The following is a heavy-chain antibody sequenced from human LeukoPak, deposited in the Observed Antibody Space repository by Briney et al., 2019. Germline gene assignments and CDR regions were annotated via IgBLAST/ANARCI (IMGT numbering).Heavy chain of an antibody. D-gene: IGHD3-10*01. CDR3: AREVWFGELSNPLDSYYFDY. CDR1: GYTFTGYY. V-gene: IGHV1-2*02. Sequence: RRASVRVSCKASGYTFTGYYMHWVRQAPGQGLEWMGWINPNSGGTNYAQKFQGRVTMTRDTSISTAYMELSRLRSDDTAVYYCAREVWFGELSNPLDSYYFDYWGQGTLVTVSS. CDR2: INPNSGGT. J-gene: IGHJ4*02.